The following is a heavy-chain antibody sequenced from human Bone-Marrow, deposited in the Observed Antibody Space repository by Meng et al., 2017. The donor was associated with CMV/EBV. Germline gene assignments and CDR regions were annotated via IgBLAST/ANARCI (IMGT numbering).Heavy chain of an antibody. CDR3: ARDLSGSRDY. CDR2: INEDGRIT. D-gene: IGHD1-26*01. J-gene: IGHJ4*02. V-gene: IGHV3-74*01. Sequence: EVPLGESGGGLIQPGGSLRLSCEDSGFTFSNYWIHWVRQVPGEGLVWVSRINEDGRITSYADSVKGRFTISRDNARNTLYLQMNSLRADDSAVYYCARDLSGSRDYWGRGTLVTVSS. CDR1: GFTFSNYW.